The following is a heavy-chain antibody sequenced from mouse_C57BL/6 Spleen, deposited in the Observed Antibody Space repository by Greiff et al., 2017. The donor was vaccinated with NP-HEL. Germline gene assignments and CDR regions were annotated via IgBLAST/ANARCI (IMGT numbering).Heavy chain of an antibody. CDR1: GYTFTSYW. D-gene: IGHD1-1*01. CDR2: FHPNSGST. CDR3: ARRGLYYGSSYWYFDV. J-gene: IGHJ1*03. Sequence: QVQLQQPGAELVKPGASVKLSCKASGYTFTSYWMHWVKQRPGQGLEWIGMFHPNSGSTNYNEKFKGKATLTVDKSSSTAYMQLSSLTSEDSAVYYCARRGLYYGSSYWYFDVWGTGTTVTVSS. V-gene: IGHV1-64*01.